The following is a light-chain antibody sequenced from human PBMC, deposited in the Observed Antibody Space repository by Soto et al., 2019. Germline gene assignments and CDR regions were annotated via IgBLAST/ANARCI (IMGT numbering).Light chain of an antibody. CDR1: QRISSW. CDR3: KHYNSYSRT. Sequence: DIQMTESNSPLSAYVGDRVSITCRASQRISSWLACYQQKPGKAPKLLIYDASSLESGVPSRFSGSESGTEFTLTISSLQPDDLATYYCKHYNSYSRTFGPGTKLELQ. V-gene: IGKV1-5*01. J-gene: IGKJ2*01. CDR2: DAS.